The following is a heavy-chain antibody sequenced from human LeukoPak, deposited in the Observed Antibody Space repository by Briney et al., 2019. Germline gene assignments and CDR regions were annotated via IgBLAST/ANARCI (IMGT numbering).Heavy chain of an antibody. V-gene: IGHV3-21*04. CDR3: ARVLRYCSGGNCYSGGLGYMDV. D-gene: IGHD2-15*01. J-gene: IGHJ6*03. CDR2: ISSSSSYI. CDR1: GFTFSSYW. Sequence: GGSLRLSCAASGFTFSSYWMHWVRQAPGKGLEWVSLISSSSSYIYYADSVKGRFTTSRDNAKNSLYLQMNSLRAEDTAVYYCARVLRYCSGGNCYSGGLGYMDVWGKGTTVTISS.